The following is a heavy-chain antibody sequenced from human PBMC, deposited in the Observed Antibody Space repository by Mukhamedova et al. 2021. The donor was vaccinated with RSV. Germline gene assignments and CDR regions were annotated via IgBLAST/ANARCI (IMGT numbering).Heavy chain of an antibody. V-gene: IGHV1-69*04. D-gene: IGHD6-19*01. Sequence: VRQAPGHGPEWVGTIIPTVGIGNYAQKFQGRVIITADESTSTAYMELSGLRSDDTAVYYCVRAAGSGWAAGIDYWGQGTLVTVPS. CDR3: VRAAGSGWAAGIDY. J-gene: IGHJ4*02. CDR2: IIPTVGIG.